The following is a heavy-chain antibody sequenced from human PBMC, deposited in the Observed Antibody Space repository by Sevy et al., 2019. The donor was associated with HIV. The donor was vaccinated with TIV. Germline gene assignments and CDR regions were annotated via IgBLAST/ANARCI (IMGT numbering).Heavy chain of an antibody. D-gene: IGHD1-26*01. J-gene: IGHJ4*02. V-gene: IGHV3-30*18. CDR3: AKDSLSGSYYSDTPLFDY. CDR2: ISYDGSNK. CDR1: GFTFSSYG. Sequence: GGSLRLSCAASGFTFSSYGMHWVRQAPGKGLEWVAVISYDGSNKYYADSVKGRFTISRDNSKNTRYLQMNSLRAEDTAVYYCAKDSLSGSYYSDTPLFDYWGQGTLVTVSS.